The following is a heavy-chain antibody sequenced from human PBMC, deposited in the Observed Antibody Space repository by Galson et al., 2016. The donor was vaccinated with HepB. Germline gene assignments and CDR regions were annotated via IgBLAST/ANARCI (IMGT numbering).Heavy chain of an antibody. V-gene: IGHV1-46*02. CDR1: GYTFNTYN. D-gene: IGHD1-14*01. CDR3: ARELDHSFYFDY. J-gene: IGHJ4*02. CDR2: IKPSGGNT. Sequence: SVKVSCKASGYTFNTYNMHWVRQAPGQGLEWMGIIKPSGGNTIYAQKFQDRITMTRDTSTSTVYMELNSLRSEDTAVYYCARELDHSFYFDYWGQGTLLPVSS.